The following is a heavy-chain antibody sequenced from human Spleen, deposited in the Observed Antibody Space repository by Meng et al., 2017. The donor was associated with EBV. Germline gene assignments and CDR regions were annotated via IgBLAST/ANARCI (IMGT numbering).Heavy chain of an antibody. D-gene: IGHD4-17*01. CDR2: ISHYNGNT. CDR3: ARLGYGINNLDY. V-gene: IGHV1-18*04. Sequence: QVQLMQSGAEVKTPGDSVKFSCKASGYTFTNHGFNWVRRAARQVLEWMGCISHYNGNTNYAQKLQGRGTMTTNTSTSTAYMELRSMTSDDAAVYYCARLGYGINNLDYWGQGTLVTVSS. J-gene: IGHJ4*02. CDR1: GYTFTNHG.